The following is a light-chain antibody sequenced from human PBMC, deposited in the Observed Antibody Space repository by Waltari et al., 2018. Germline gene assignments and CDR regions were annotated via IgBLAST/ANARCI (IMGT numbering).Light chain of an antibody. CDR3: ATWDNSLSAVT. CDR1: SSNIPNNY. Sequence: QSVLTQPPSVSAAPGQKVTISCSGSSSNIPNNYVSWYQQLPGQAPRPLIYANNHLPSGFPDRFSGSKSGTSATLGITGVQTGDEADYYCATWDNSLSAVTFGGGTKLTV. J-gene: IGLJ2*01. V-gene: IGLV1-51*01. CDR2: ANN.